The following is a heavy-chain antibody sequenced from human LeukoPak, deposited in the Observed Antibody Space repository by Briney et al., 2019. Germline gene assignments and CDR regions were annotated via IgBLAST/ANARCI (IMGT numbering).Heavy chain of an antibody. J-gene: IGHJ4*02. V-gene: IGHV1-18*01. CDR3: ARGRIAAAGKTFDY. Sequence: ASVKVSCKASGYTFTSYGISWVRQAPGQGLEWMGWISAYNGNTNYAQKLQGRVTMTRNTSISTAYMELSSLRSEDTAVYYCARGRIAAAGKTFDYWGQGTLVTVSS. CDR1: GYTFTSYG. D-gene: IGHD6-13*01. CDR2: ISAYNGNT.